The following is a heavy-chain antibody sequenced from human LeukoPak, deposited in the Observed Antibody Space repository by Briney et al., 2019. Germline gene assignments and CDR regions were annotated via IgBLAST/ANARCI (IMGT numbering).Heavy chain of an antibody. Sequence: GGSLRLSCAGFGFIVSSNYMTWVRQAPGKGLEWVSVIYSGGRTYYADSVKGRFTISRDNSKNTLYLQMNSLRAEETAVYYCARAGPSSSWHQFDYWGQGTLVTVSS. CDR1: GFIVSSNY. D-gene: IGHD6-13*01. J-gene: IGHJ4*02. CDR2: IYSGGRT. CDR3: ARAGPSSSWHQFDY. V-gene: IGHV3-66*01.